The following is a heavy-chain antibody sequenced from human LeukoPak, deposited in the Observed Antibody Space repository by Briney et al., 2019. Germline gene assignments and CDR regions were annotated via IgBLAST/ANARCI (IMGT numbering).Heavy chain of an antibody. CDR2: INSDGSST. V-gene: IGHV3-74*01. D-gene: IGHD6-19*01. Sequence: GGSLRLFCAASGFTFSSYWMHWVRQAPGKGLVWVSRINSDGSSTSYADSVKGRFTISRDNAKNTLYLQMNSLRAEDTAVYYCARVGSGWYLYYFDYWGQGTLVTVSS. J-gene: IGHJ4*02. CDR1: GFTFSSYW. CDR3: ARVGSGWYLYYFDY.